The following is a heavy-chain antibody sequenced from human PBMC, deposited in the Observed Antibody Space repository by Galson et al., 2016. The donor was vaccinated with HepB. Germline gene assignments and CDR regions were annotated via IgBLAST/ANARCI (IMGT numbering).Heavy chain of an antibody. J-gene: IGHJ6*02. CDR3: ARPRRWPQYYYGLDV. D-gene: IGHD5-24*01. V-gene: IGHV3-30-3*01. CDR1: GFTFNTYA. Sequence: SLRLSCAASGFTFNTYAMTWVRQAPGKGLEWVAVISYDGSHKHYRDSVKGRFTISRDNSKNTLYLQMNSLRREDTAVYYCARPRRWPQYYYGLDVWGQGTTVTVSS. CDR2: ISYDGSHK.